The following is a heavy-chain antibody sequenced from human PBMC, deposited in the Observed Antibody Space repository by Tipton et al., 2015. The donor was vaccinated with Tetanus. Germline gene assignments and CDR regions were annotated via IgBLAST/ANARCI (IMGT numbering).Heavy chain of an antibody. J-gene: IGHJ3*02. CDR1: GGSITGYF. CDR2: IYSSENS. D-gene: IGHD3-22*01. Sequence: TLSLTCSVSGGSITGYFWSWIRQPAGKGLEWIGNIYSSENSKYNPSLKSRVTISVDTSKNQFSLKLSSVTAAVTAVYYCARRFYDSSGYSFDIWGQGTMVTASS. CDR3: ARRFYDSSGYSFDI. V-gene: IGHV4-4*07.